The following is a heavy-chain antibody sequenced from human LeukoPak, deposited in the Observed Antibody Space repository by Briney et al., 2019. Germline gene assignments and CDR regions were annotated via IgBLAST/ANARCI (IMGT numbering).Heavy chain of an antibody. CDR1: GFTFSHYW. D-gene: IGHD5-18*01. CDR2: ISFDGGST. Sequence: GGSLRLSCAASGFTFSHYWMHWVRQAPGKGLVWVSRISFDGGSTSYADSVKGRFTISRDSAENMLYLQMNSLRAEDTAGYYCARETAPFDYWGQGILVTVSP. CDR3: ARETAPFDY. J-gene: IGHJ4*02. V-gene: IGHV3-74*01.